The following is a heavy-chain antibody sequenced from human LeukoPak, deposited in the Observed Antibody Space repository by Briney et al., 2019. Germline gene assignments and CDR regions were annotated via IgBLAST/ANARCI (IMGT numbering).Heavy chain of an antibody. V-gene: IGHV4-34*01. CDR3: ARLKGLAAAGRSYYYYYYMDV. D-gene: IGHD6-13*01. J-gene: IGHJ6*03. CDR1: GGSFSGYY. CDR2: INHSGST. Sequence: PSETLSLTCAVYGGSFSGYYWSWIRQPPGKGLEWIGEINHSGSTNYNPSLKSRVTISVDTSKNQFSLKLSSVTAADTAVYYCARLKGLAAAGRSYYYYYYMDVWGKGTTVTVSS.